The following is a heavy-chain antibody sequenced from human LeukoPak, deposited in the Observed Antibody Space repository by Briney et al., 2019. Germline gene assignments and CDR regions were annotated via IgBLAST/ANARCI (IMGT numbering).Heavy chain of an antibody. CDR1: GFTFSSYS. V-gene: IGHV3-21*04. CDR3: ARDSRLHYYGSGSYSY. J-gene: IGHJ4*02. CDR2: ISSSSSYI. Sequence: AGGSLRLSCAASGFTFSSYSMNWVRQAPGKGLEWVSSISSSSSYIYYADSVKGRFTISRDNAKNSLYLQMNSLRAEDTAVYYCARDSRLHYYGSGSYSYWGQGTLVTVSS. D-gene: IGHD3-10*01.